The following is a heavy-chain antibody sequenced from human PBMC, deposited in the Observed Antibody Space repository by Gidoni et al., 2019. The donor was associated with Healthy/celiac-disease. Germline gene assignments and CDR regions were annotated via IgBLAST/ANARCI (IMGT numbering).Heavy chain of an antibody. CDR1: GGSISSYY. Sequence: QVQLQASGPGLVKPSETLSLTCTVHGGSISSYYWSWIRQPPGKGLEWLGYIYYSGSTNYNPSLKSRVTISVDTSKNQFSLKLSSVTAADTAVYYCARSGNTSFGVVTPYYYYYMDVWGKGTTVTVSS. V-gene: IGHV4-59*01. D-gene: IGHD3-3*01. CDR3: ARSGNTSFGVVTPYYYYYMDV. J-gene: IGHJ6*03. CDR2: IYYSGST.